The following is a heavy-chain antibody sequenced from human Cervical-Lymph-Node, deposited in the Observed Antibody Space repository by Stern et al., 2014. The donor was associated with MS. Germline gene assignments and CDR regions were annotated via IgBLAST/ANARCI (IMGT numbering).Heavy chain of an antibody. J-gene: IGHJ4*02. CDR1: GDSIRTYF. CDR3: ARKADWGDYFDY. D-gene: IGHD7-27*01. Sequence: VQLLESGPGLLKPSETLSLTCTVSGDSIRTYFWTWIRQPPGKTLQWIGYVYYSGSATYNPSLKSRVTMSVDTSNKQVSLKLSPVTAADTAVYYCARKADWGDYFDYWGQGTLVTVSS. V-gene: IGHV4-59*08. CDR2: VYYSGSA.